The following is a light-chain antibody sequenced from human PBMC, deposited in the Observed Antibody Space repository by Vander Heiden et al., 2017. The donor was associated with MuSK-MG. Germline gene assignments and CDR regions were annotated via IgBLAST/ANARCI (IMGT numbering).Light chain of an antibody. CDR1: QGIDIY. CDR3: QHDDDRLT. V-gene: IGKV1-33*01. CDR2: GAS. Sequence: DIQLPQSPSSLSASAGDRGTITCQASQGIDIYLNWYQQKPGKPPRLLIYGASAGETGVPARFSGSGSGTDFSFTISSLQSEDIGKYYCQHDDDRLTFGGGTKVEIK. J-gene: IGKJ4*01.